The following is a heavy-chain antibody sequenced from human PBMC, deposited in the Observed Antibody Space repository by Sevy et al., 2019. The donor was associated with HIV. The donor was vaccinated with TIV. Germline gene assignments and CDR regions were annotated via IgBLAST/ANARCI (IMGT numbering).Heavy chain of an antibody. CDR2: MNPNIGST. CDR3: AKGIQAGVDY. Sequence: ASVKVSCKASGYTFNLLDINWVRQAPGQGPEGMGWMNPNIGSTGYAQKFQGRVTMTRDTSISTAYMELSSLTSEDTAVYYCAKGIQAGVDYWGQGTLVTVSS. D-gene: IGHD3-10*01. CDR1: GYTFNLLD. J-gene: IGHJ4*02. V-gene: IGHV1-8*01.